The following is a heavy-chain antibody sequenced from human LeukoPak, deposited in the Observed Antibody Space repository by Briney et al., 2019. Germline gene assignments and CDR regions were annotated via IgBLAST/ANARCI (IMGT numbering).Heavy chain of an antibody. D-gene: IGHD3-22*01. CDR2: MWHDGSDK. CDR3: ARATMMVREVVDF. Sequence: PGGSLRLSCAASGFTFSTYAMHWVRQAPGKGLEWVAVMWHDGSDKYYADSVKGRFTISRDNSKNTLYLQMNSLRAEDTAVYYCARATMMVREVVDFWGQGTLVTVSP. V-gene: IGHV3-33*01. J-gene: IGHJ4*02. CDR1: GFTFSTYA.